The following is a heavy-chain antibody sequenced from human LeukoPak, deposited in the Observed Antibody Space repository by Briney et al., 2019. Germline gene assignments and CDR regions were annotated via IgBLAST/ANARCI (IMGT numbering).Heavy chain of an antibody. D-gene: IGHD3-10*01. V-gene: IGHV3-21*01. J-gene: IGHJ4*02. Sequence: GGSLRLSCAASGFTFDDYGMSWVRQAPGKGLEWVSSISSSSSYIYYADSVKGRFTISRDNAKNSLYLQMNSLRAEDTAVYYCARGGSGFYFDYWGQGTLVTVSS. CDR1: GFTFDDYG. CDR3: ARGGSGFYFDY. CDR2: ISSSSSYI.